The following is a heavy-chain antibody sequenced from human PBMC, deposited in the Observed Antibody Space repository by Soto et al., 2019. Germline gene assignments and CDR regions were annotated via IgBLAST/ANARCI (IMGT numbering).Heavy chain of an antibody. V-gene: IGHV3-33*01. CDR2: IWYDGSNK. CDR3: ARDLGRGYSYGSDY. J-gene: IGHJ4*02. Sequence: QVQLVESGGGVVQPGRSLRLSCAASGFTFSSYGMHWVRQAPGKGLEWVAVIWYDGSNKYYADSVKGRFTISRDNSKNTLYLQMKSLRAEDTAVYYCARDLGRGYSYGSDYWGQGTLVVVSS. D-gene: IGHD5-18*01. CDR1: GFTFSSYG.